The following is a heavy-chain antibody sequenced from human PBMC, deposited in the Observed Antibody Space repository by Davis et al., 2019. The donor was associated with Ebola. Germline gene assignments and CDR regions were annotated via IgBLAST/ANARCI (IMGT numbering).Heavy chain of an antibody. Sequence: GGSLRPSFAASASTSKSFAMNWIRQAPGGGLEWVASIKSDISYIHYAASVRGRFTVSRDNAQNSLYLQMTSLSVEDTAVYYCARKDFGDYAYSDYWGQGTLVTVSS. CDR1: ASTSKSFA. D-gene: IGHD4-17*01. CDR3: ARKDFGDYAYSDY. CDR2: IKSDISYI. V-gene: IGHV3-21*01. J-gene: IGHJ4*02.